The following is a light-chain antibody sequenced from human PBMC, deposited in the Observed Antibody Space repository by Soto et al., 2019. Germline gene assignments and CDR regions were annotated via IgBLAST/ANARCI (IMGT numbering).Light chain of an antibody. J-gene: IGKJ1*01. V-gene: IGKV2-28*01. Sequence: LMPQSPLSLPVTPGEPASISCRSSRSLLSSNGYNYLNWYLQKPGQSPQLLIYLGSNRSSGVPDRFSGSGSGTDFTLKISRVEAEDVGVYYCMQALQTLWTFGQGTKVDIK. CDR1: RSLLSSNGYNY. CDR2: LGS. CDR3: MQALQTLWT.